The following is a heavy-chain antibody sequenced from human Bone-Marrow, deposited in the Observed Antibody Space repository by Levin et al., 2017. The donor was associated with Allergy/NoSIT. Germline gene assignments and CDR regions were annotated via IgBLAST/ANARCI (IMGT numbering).Heavy chain of an antibody. CDR1: GGSISSNNW. CDR3: TSYYMDV. D-gene: IGHD2-21*01. J-gene: IGHJ6*04. V-gene: IGHV4-4*02. CDR2: VFPSGST. Sequence: SETLSLTCAVSGGSISSNNWWTWVRQSPGKGLEWIGEVFPSGSTNYNPSLKTRVTMSVEKSKNQFSLKLSSVTAADTAVYYCTSYYMDVWGKGTTVTVSS.